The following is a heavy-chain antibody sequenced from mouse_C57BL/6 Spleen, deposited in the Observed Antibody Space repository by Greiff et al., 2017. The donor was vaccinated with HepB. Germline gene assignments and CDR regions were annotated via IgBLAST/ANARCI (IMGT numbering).Heavy chain of an antibody. CDR2: IDPSDSET. CDR1: GYTFTSYW. J-gene: IGHJ1*03. D-gene: IGHD1-1*01. CDR3: ARSNYYGSSHDWYFDV. Sequence: QVQLQQPGAELVRPGSSVKLSCKASGYTFTSYWMHWVKQRPIQGLEWIGNIDPSDSETHYNQKFKDKATLTVDKSSSTAYMQLSSLTSEDSAVYYCARSNYYGSSHDWYFDVWGTGTTVTVSS. V-gene: IGHV1-52*01.